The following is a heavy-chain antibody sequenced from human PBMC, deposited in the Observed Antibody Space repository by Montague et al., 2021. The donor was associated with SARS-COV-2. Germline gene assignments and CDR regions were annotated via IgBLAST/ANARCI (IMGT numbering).Heavy chain of an antibody. CDR1: GFTFSSYA. D-gene: IGHD3-3*01. Sequence: SLRLSCAAFGFTFSSYAMHWVRQAPGKGLEWVAVISYDGSNKYYADSVKGRFTISRDNSKNTLYLQMNSLRAEDTAVYYCARDHLNRRGAEGFLTIFGVVTSNYCDYWGQGTLVTVSS. J-gene: IGHJ4*02. CDR3: ARDHLNRRGAEGFLTIFGVVTSNYCDY. CDR2: ISYDGSNK. V-gene: IGHV3-30*04.